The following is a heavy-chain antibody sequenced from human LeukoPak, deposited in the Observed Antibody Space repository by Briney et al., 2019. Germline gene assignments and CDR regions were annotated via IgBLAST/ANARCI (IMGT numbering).Heavy chain of an antibody. V-gene: IGHV3-72*01. CDR1: GFTFSDHY. CDR2: TRNKANSYTT. Sequence: GGSLRLSCAASGFTFSDHYMDWVRQAPGKGLEWVGRTRNKANSYTTEYAASVKGRFTISRDDSKNSLYLQMNSLKTEDTAVYYCARDGHYGSGSYDYWGQGTLVTVSS. D-gene: IGHD3-10*01. CDR3: ARDGHYGSGSYDY. J-gene: IGHJ4*02.